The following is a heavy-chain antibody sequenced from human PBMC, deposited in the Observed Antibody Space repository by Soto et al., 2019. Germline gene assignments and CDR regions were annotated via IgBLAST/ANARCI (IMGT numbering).Heavy chain of an antibody. CDR3: ARGPAVPLNTVNPFDY. CDR1: GYTFTSYY. CDR2: INPSGGST. Sequence: QVQLVQSGAEVKKPGASVKVSCKASGYTFTSYYMHWVRQAPGQGLEWMGIINPSGGSTSYAQKFQGRVTMTRDTSTSTVYMELSSLRSEDTAVYYCARGPAVPLNTVNPFDYWGQGTLLTASS. D-gene: IGHD4-17*01. J-gene: IGHJ4*02. V-gene: IGHV1-46*01.